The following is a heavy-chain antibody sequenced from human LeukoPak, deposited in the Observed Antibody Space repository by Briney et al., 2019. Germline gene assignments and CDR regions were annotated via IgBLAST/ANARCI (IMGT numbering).Heavy chain of an antibody. CDR3: ARERGWELGYCTGGSCYDENWFDP. Sequence: GASVKVSCKASGYTFTSYGISWVRQAPGQGLEWMGWINAYNGNKNYAQKFQGRVTTTTDTSRSTVYMELRSLRYDDTAVYYCARERGWELGYCTGGSCYDENWFDPWGQGTLVTVSS. J-gene: IGHJ5*02. CDR2: INAYNGNK. V-gene: IGHV1-18*01. CDR1: GYTFTSYG. D-gene: IGHD2-15*01.